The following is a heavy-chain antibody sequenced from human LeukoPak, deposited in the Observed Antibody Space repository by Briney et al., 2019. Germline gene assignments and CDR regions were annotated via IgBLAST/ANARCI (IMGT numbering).Heavy chain of an antibody. V-gene: IGHV4-34*01. CDR1: GGSFSGYY. CDR3: ARGLAVPDY. CDR2: INHSRST. D-gene: IGHD6-19*01. J-gene: IGHJ4*02. Sequence: SETLSLTCAVYGGSFSGYYWSWIRQPPGKGLEWIGEINHSRSTNYDPSLKSRVTISVDTSKNQFSLKLSSVTAADTAVYYCARGLAVPDYWGQGTLVTVSS.